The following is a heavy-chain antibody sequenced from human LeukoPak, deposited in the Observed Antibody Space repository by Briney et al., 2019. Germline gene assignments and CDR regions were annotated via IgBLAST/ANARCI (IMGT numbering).Heavy chain of an antibody. CDR3: ARTRFRELLTTYYYYYYMDV. CDR2: IIPIFGTA. J-gene: IGHJ6*03. Sequence: ASVKVSCKASGGTFSSYAISWVRQAPGQGLEWMGGIIPIFGTANYAQKFQGRVTITTDESTSTAYMELSSLRSEDTAVYYCARTRFRELLTTYYYYYYMDVWGKGTTVTVSS. CDR1: GGTFSSYA. V-gene: IGHV1-69*05. D-gene: IGHD3-10*01.